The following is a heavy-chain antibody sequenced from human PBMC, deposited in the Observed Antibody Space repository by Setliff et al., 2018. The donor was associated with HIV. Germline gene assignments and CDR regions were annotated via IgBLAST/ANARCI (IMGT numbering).Heavy chain of an antibody. CDR2: VSYSGST. Sequence: ETLSLTCNVSGGSISTYYWSWIRQPPGKGLEWLGYVSYSGSTNFNPSLESRLAISVDMSKNHFSLKLRSVTAADTAVYYCARHGHFYDSSSSDAFDIWGHGTMVTVSS. D-gene: IGHD3-22*01. J-gene: IGHJ3*02. CDR3: ARHGHFYDSSSSDAFDI. CDR1: GGSISTYY. V-gene: IGHV4-59*08.